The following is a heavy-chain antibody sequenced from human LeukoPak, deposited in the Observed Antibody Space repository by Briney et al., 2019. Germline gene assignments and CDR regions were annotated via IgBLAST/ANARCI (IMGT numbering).Heavy chain of an antibody. Sequence: AGGSLRLSCAASGFTFSSYAMSWVRQAPGKGLEWVSAISGSGGSTYYADSVKGRFTISRDNSKNTLYLQMNSLRAEDTAVYYCAKDIDITMVRGVILGAFDIWGQGTMVTVSS. D-gene: IGHD3-10*01. CDR2: ISGSGGST. CDR3: AKDIDITMVRGVILGAFDI. CDR1: GFTFSSYA. V-gene: IGHV3-23*01. J-gene: IGHJ3*02.